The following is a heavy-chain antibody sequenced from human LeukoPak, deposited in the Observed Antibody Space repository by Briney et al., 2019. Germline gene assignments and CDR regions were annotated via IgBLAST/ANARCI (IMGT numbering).Heavy chain of an antibody. J-gene: IGHJ6*03. V-gene: IGHV4-59*01. Sequence: SETLPLTCTVSGGSISSYYRSWIRQPPGKGLEWIGYIYYSGSTNYNPSLKSRVTISVDTSKNQFSLKLGSVTAADTAVYYCARDRYDSSDYPYCYYMDVWGKGTTVTVSS. CDR2: IYYSGST. D-gene: IGHD3-22*01. CDR1: GGSISSYY. CDR3: ARDRYDSSDYPYCYYMDV.